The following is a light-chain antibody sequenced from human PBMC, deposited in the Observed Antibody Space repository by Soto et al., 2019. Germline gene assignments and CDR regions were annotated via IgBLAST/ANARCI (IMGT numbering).Light chain of an antibody. J-gene: IGKJ4*01. CDR1: QGIKND. Sequence: AIQMTQSPSSLSASVGDRVTITCRASQGIKNDLGWYQQKPGKAPNLLIYRSSTLQSGAPSRFIGSGSGADITLTFSSLQPEDSATDFWPQDYSYPLTCGAGTKVELK. CDR3: PQDYSYPLT. CDR2: RSS. V-gene: IGKV1-6*01.